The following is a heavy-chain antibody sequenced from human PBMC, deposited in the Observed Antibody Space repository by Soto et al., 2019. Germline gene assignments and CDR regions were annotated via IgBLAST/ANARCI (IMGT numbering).Heavy chain of an antibody. CDR3: ARRTGCASGGSCLIDY. CDR2: IYYSGST. J-gene: IGHJ4*02. V-gene: IGHV4-39*01. Sequence: QLQRQESGPGLVKPSETLSLTCTVSGGSISSSSYYWGWIRQPPGKGLEWIGSIYYSGSTYYNPPLKSRVPISVDTSKNQFSLKLSPVTAADTAVYYWARRTGCASGGSCLIDYWGQGTLVTVSS. D-gene: IGHD2-15*01. CDR1: GGSISSSSYY.